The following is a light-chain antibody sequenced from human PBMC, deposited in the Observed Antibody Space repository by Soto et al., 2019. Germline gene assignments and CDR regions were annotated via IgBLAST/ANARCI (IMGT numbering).Light chain of an antibody. CDR1: QSVSSN. V-gene: IGKV3-15*01. J-gene: IGKJ1*01. CDR2: GAS. Sequence: EIVMTQSPATLSVSPGERATLSCRASQSVSSNLAWYQQKPGQAPRLLIYGASTRATGIPARFSGSGSGTEFTLTNSSLQSEDFAVYYCQQYKTFGQGTKVDIK. CDR3: QQYKT.